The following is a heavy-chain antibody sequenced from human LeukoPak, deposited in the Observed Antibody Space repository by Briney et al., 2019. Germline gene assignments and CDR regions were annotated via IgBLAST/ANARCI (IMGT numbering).Heavy chain of an antibody. CDR2: INTDGLMT. J-gene: IGHJ4*02. CDR3: ARGPRYSFY. Sequence: GGSLRLSCEASGFPFSNYWMHWVRQAPGKGLVWVSRINTDGLMTTYADSVKGRFTISRDQANNTLYLQMNTLRDEDTAVYYCARGPRYSFYWGQGTLVSVSS. D-gene: IGHD6-13*01. V-gene: IGHV3-74*01. CDR1: GFPFSNYW.